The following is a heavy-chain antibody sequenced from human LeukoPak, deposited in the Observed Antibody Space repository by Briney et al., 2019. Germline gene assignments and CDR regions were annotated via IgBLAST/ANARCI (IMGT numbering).Heavy chain of an antibody. CDR1: GFTFSDYA. CDR3: ARSGVEASGDY. D-gene: IGHD2-15*01. V-gene: IGHV3-64*01. J-gene: IGHJ4*02. Sequence: GGSLRLSCTASGFTFSDYAMHWVRQAPGKGLEYVSAISSYGGGTYYANSVKGRFTVSRDNSKNTLYLQMDSLRADDMAVYNCARSGVEASGDYWGQGTLVTVSS. CDR2: ISSYGGGT.